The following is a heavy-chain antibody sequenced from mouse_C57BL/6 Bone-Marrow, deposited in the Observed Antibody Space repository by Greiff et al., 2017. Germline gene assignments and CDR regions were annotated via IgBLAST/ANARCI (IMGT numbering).Heavy chain of an antibody. D-gene: IGHD2-1*01. CDR1: GYTFTSYW. CDR2: IYPGSGST. J-gene: IGHJ3*01. V-gene: IGHV1-55*01. Sequence: QVQLQQPGAELVKPGASVKMSCKASGYTFTSYWITWVKQRPGQGLEWIGDIYPGSGSTNYNEKFKSKATLTVDTSSSTAYMQLSSLTSEDSAVYYCARKVYRLGWFAYWGQGTLVTVSA. CDR3: ARKVYRLGWFAY.